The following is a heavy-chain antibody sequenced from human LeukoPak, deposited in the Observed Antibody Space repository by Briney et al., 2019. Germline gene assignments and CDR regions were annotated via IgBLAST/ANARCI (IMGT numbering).Heavy chain of an antibody. V-gene: IGHV1-69*06. CDR2: TIPIFHTA. Sequence: GASVKVSCKASGGIFSTFAISWVRQAPGQGLEWMGGTIPIFHTANYAQKFQGRVTITADKSTSTAYMELSSLRSEDTAVYYCAIRQLGGDYWGQGTLVTVSS. CDR1: GGIFSTFA. J-gene: IGHJ4*02. CDR3: AIRQLGGDY. D-gene: IGHD1-1*01.